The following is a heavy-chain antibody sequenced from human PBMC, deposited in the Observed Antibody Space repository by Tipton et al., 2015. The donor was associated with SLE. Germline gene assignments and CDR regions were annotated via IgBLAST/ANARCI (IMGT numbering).Heavy chain of an antibody. D-gene: IGHD3-3*01. CDR1: GGSIRSSRHF. CDR2: LYYSGNT. CDR3: ARDFWSGYGSFDS. Sequence: TLSLTCTVSGGSIRSSRHFWGWIRQPPGKGLEWIGVLYYSGNTYYNPSLKSPVTLSIDTSKNQFSLKLSSVTAADTAVYYCARDFWSGYGSFDSWGQGTLVTVSP. V-gene: IGHV4-39*07. J-gene: IGHJ4*02.